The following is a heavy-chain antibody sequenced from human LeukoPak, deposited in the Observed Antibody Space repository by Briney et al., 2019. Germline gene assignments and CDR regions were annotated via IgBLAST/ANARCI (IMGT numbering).Heavy chain of an antibody. D-gene: IGHD3-16*01. V-gene: IGHV4-59*01. Sequence: SETLSLTCTVSGGSINDNYWTWIRQPPGKGLEWIVYVYSNGNTNYNPSLKSRVTMPIDTSKNQFSLKVTSVTAADTAVYYCASGTFDGPLYGTYWYFHVWGRGTLVTVSS. CDR3: ASGTFDGPLYGTYWYFHV. CDR1: GGSINDNY. J-gene: IGHJ2*01. CDR2: VYSNGNT.